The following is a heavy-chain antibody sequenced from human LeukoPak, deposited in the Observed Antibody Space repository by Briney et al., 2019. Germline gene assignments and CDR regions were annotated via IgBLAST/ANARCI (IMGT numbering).Heavy chain of an antibody. D-gene: IGHD3-10*01. V-gene: IGHV3-7*03. CDR1: GFTFRNYW. Sequence: GGSLRLSCAASGFTFRNYWMSWVRQAPGTGLELVANIKQDGSDRNYVTSVRGRFTISRDNAESSLFLQMNSLRAEDTAVYYCAKGRESVYWGQGTLVTVSP. CDR2: IKQDGSDR. CDR3: AKGRESVY. J-gene: IGHJ4*02.